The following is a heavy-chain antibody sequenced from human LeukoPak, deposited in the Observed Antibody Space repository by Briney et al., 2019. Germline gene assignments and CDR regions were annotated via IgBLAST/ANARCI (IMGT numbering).Heavy chain of an antibody. Sequence: SETLSLTCTVSGGSISSSYWSWIRQPPGKGLECIGYVYYSGNTKYNPSLKSRVTISVDTSKNQFSLKLSSVTAADTAVYYCARHRLASDAFDIWGQGTMVTVSS. CDR2: VYYSGNT. J-gene: IGHJ3*02. CDR3: ARHRLASDAFDI. CDR1: GGSISSSY. V-gene: IGHV4-59*08.